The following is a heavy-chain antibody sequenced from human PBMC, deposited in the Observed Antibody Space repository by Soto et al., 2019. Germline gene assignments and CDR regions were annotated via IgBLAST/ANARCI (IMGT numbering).Heavy chain of an antibody. CDR2: IYWDGDK. Sequence: QITLKESGPTLVKPTQTLTLTCSFSGFSLATSGEGVGWIRQPPGMAPECLALIYWDGDKRYSPSLKSRLTITDDTSKSQVVLAMTDMDPVDTGTYYCVHPHYYRSRAWFDPWGQGTLVTVSS. V-gene: IGHV2-5*02. D-gene: IGHD3-10*01. CDR1: GFSLATSGEG. J-gene: IGHJ5*02. CDR3: VHPHYYRSRAWFDP.